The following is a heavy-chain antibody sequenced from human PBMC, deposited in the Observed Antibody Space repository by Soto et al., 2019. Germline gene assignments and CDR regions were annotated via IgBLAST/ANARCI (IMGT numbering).Heavy chain of an antibody. Sequence: QVQLVQSGAEVKKPGSSVKVSCKASGGTFSSYTITWVRQAPGQGLEWMGRIIPLLGMANYAQKFQGRVTITADKSTSTAYMELSSLRSEDTAVYYCARVPRDYGDYVMDYMDVLGKGTTVTVSS. D-gene: IGHD4-17*01. J-gene: IGHJ6*03. CDR2: IIPLLGMA. CDR1: GGTFSSYT. V-gene: IGHV1-69*02. CDR3: ARVPRDYGDYVMDYMDV.